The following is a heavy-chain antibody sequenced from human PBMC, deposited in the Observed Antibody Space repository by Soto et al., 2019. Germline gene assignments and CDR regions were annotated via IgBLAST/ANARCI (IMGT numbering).Heavy chain of an antibody. CDR1: GYTFTTYW. CDR3: GRHGALYSSSSYY. J-gene: IGHJ4*02. V-gene: IGHV5-51*01. D-gene: IGHD6-6*01. CDR2: IFPGDSDT. Sequence: PXESLKISWQSAGYTFTTYWIGWVLQMPGKGLEWMGYIFPGDSDTRYSPSFQGQVTISADKSITTAYLQWTSLKASDTAMYYCGRHGALYSSSSYYWGQGTLVTVSS.